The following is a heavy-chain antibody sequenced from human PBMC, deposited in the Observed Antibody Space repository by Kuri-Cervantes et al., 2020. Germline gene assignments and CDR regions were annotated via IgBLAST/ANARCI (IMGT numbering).Heavy chain of an antibody. D-gene: IGHD4-23*01. CDR2: IYPGDSES. CDR1: GYSFTSYW. V-gene: IGHV5-51*01. CDR3: ARAPDYGGNSGAFDI. Sequence: GESLKISCKGPGYSFTSYWIGWVRQMPGKGLEWMGIIYPGDSESRYSPSFRGQVIISADKSISTAYLQWSSLRASDTAMYYCARAPDYGGNSGAFDIWGQGTMVTVSS. J-gene: IGHJ3*02.